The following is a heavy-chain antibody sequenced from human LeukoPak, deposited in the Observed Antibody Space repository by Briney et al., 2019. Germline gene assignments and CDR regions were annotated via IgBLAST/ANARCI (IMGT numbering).Heavy chain of an antibody. CDR3: ARRGDILLWFGDPTYYFDY. D-gene: IGHD3-10*01. V-gene: IGHV1-8*01. Sequence: ASVKVSCKASGYTFTGYDINWVRQATGQGLEWMGWMNPNSGNTGYAQKFQGRVTMTRNTSISTAYMELSSLRSEDTAVYYCARRGDILLWFGDPTYYFDYWGQGTLVTVSS. J-gene: IGHJ4*02. CDR2: MNPNSGNT. CDR1: GYTFTGYD.